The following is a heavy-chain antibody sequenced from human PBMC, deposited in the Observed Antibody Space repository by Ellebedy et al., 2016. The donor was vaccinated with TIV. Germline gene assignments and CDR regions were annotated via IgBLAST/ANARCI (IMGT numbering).Heavy chain of an antibody. J-gene: IGHJ5*02. D-gene: IGHD3-10*01. CDR3: ARDTYASGKGLDP. CDR2: IYFTGSA. Sequence: SETLSLTCTVSGGSIRSDGDYWSWIRQNPGKGLEWIGYIYFTGSAFYNPSLQSRAAISVDTSKNQFSFGLNSVTAADTAVYYCARDTYASGKGLDPWGQGTLVTVSS. CDR1: GGSIRSDGDY. V-gene: IGHV4-31*03.